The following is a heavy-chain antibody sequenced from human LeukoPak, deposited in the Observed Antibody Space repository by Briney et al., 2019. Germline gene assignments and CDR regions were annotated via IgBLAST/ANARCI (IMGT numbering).Heavy chain of an antibody. Sequence: APVKVSCKASGYTFTSYYMHWVRQAPGQGLEWMGIINPSGGSTSYAQKFQGRVTMTRDTSTSTVYMELSSLRSEDTAVYYCARDNAPRDTAMVNWFDPWGQGTLVTVSS. J-gene: IGHJ5*02. CDR3: ARDNAPRDTAMVNWFDP. D-gene: IGHD5-18*01. CDR1: GYTFTSYY. V-gene: IGHV1-46*01. CDR2: INPSGGST.